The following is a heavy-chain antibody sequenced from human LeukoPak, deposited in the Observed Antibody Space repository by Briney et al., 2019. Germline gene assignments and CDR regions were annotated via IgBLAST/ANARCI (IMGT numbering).Heavy chain of an antibody. CDR2: ISSSSSYI. V-gene: IGHV3-21*01. J-gene: IGHJ4*02. Sequence: GSLRLSCAASGFPFSSYSMNWVPQAPGKGPEWVSSISSSSSYIYYAASVKGRFTISRDNAKNSLYLQMNSLRAEDTAVYYCARFGIAVAGDYWGQGTLVTVSS. D-gene: IGHD6-19*01. CDR3: ARFGIAVAGDY. CDR1: GFPFSSYS.